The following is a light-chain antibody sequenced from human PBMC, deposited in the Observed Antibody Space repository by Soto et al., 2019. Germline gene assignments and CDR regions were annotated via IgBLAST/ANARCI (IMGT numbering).Light chain of an antibody. V-gene: IGLV2-8*01. CDR2: EVS. J-gene: IGLJ2*01. CDR3: PKNEASFF. CDR1: SSDVGGYNY. Sequence: QSALTQPPSASGSPGQSVTISCTGTSSDVGGYNYVSWYQQHPGKAPKLMIYEVSKRPSGVPDRFSGSKSGNTASLTVSGLWGGEGPIFSFPKNEASFFFGGGTKL.